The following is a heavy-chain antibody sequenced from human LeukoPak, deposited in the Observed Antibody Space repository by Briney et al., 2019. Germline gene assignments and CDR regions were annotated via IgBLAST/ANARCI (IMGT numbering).Heavy chain of an antibody. V-gene: IGHV4-34*01. D-gene: IGHD6-6*01. J-gene: IGHJ4*02. CDR3: ARASSKQLSTFDY. Sequence: PSETLSLTCAVYGGSFSGYYWSWIRQPPGKGLEWIGEINHSGSTNYNPSLKSRVTISVDTSKNQFSLKLSSVTAADTAVYYCARASSKQLSTFDYWGQGTLVTVSS. CDR2: INHSGST. CDR1: GGSFSGYY.